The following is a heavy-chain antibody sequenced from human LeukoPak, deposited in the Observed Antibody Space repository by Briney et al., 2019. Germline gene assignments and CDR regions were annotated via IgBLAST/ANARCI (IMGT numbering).Heavy chain of an antibody. CDR2: FYRGETT. Sequence: RGSLRLSCAASGFSVSSSYMSWVRQAPGKGLEWVSAFYRGETTYYADSVKGRFTISRDISRNTLYLQMNSLRAEDTAVYYCARQRSDYSIFDDWGQGTLVTVSS. J-gene: IGHJ4*02. CDR3: ARQRSDYSIFDD. CDR1: GFSVSSSY. V-gene: IGHV3-53*01. D-gene: IGHD6-25*01.